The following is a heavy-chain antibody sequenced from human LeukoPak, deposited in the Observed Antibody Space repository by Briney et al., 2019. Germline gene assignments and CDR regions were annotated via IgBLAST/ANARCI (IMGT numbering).Heavy chain of an antibody. CDR2: IDWGDDK. V-gene: IGHV2-70*04. J-gene: IGHJ4*02. D-gene: IGHD6-19*01. CDR1: GFSISTSEMR. CDR3: ARPHGSSGWYYLDY. Sequence: SGPALVKPTQTLTLTCTFSGFSISTSEMRVSWIRLPPGKALEWLARIDWGDDKFYSTSLKTRLTISKDTSKNQVVLTMTNMDPLDTATYYCARPHGSSGWYYLDYWGQGILVTVSS.